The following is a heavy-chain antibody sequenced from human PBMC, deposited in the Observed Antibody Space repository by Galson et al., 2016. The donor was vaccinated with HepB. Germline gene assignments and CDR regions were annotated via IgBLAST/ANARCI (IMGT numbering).Heavy chain of an antibody. D-gene: IGHD5-12*01. Sequence: QSGAEVKKPGESLRISCKGSGYSLTNYWISWVRQMPGKGLEWMGRIDPSDSYTDYSPSFQGHVTISADKSISTAYLQWSSLKASDNAMYFCARHGGYSGFCFDYWGQGTLVTVSS. CDR2: IDPSDSYT. J-gene: IGHJ4*02. CDR1: GYSLTNYW. CDR3: ARHGGYSGFCFDY. V-gene: IGHV5-10-1*01.